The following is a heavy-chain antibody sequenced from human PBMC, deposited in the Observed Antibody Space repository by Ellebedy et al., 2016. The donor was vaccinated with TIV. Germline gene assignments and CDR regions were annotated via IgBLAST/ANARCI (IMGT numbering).Heavy chain of an antibody. J-gene: IGHJ4*02. CDR1: GFTFSNAW. Sequence: GGSLRLSXAASGFTFSNAWMNWVRQAPGKGLEWVGRIKSKTDGGTTDYAAPVKGRFTISRDDSKNTLYLQMNSLKTEDTAVYYCTTDAYNWNYLFDYWGQGTLVTVSS. V-gene: IGHV3-15*07. CDR3: TTDAYNWNYLFDY. CDR2: IKSKTDGGTT. D-gene: IGHD1-7*01.